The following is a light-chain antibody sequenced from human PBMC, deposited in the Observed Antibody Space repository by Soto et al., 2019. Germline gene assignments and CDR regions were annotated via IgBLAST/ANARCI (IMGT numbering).Light chain of an antibody. CDR1: QAISSY. CDR3: QQLNSYPWT. J-gene: IGKJ1*01. CDR2: AAS. Sequence: DIQLTQSPSFLSASVGDRVTITCRASQAISSYLAWFQQRPGKAPKVLIYAASTLQSGVPSRFSGSGSGTEFTLTISSLQPEEFATDFCQQLNSYPWTFGQGTKVYIE. V-gene: IGKV1-9*01.